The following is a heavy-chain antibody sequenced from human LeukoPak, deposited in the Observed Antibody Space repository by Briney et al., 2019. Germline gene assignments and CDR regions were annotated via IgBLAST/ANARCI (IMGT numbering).Heavy chain of an antibody. Sequence: SETLSLTCAVYGGSFSGYYWSWIREPPGKGLEWRGEINHSGSTNYNPSLTSRVTISVDTSKTQFSLKLSSVTAADTAVYYCAGSTPLYDGSGYYVGNFDYWGQGTLVTVSS. CDR1: GGSFSGYY. CDR3: AGSTPLYDGSGYYVGNFDY. D-gene: IGHD3-22*01. J-gene: IGHJ4*02. V-gene: IGHV4-34*01. CDR2: INHSGST.